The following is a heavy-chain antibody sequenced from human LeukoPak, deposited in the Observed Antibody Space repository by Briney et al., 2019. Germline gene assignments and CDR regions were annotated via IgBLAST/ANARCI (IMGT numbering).Heavy chain of an antibody. D-gene: IGHD6-6*01. CDR1: GFTFSSYG. CDR2: INKDGNDI. J-gene: IGHJ3*02. V-gene: IGHV3-7*04. CDR3: ARDPYSSFFGAFDI. Sequence: GGSLRLSCAASGFTFSSYGMHWVRQAPGKGLEWVVNINKDGNDIQYVASVKGRFTISRDNAKTSLYLQMNSLRAEDTAVYYCARDPYSSFFGAFDIWGHGTMVTVSS.